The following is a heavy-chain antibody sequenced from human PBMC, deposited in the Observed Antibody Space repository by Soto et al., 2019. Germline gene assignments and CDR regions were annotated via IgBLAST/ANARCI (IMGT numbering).Heavy chain of an antibody. CDR2: INHSGST. D-gene: IGHD6-6*01. V-gene: IGHV4-34*01. CDR1: GGSFSGYY. CDR3: ASRWEYSSSSGEFDY. Sequence: SETLSLTCAVYGGSFSGYYWSWIRQPPGKGLEWIGEINHSGSTNYNPSLKSRVTISVDTSKNQFSLKLSSVTAADTAVYYCASRWEYSSSSGEFDYWGQGTLVTVS. J-gene: IGHJ4*02.